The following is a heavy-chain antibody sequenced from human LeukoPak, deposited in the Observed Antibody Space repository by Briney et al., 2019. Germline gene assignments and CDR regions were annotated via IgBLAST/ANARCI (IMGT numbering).Heavy chain of an antibody. CDR3: VREGEDDILTGNGMDV. J-gene: IGHJ6*04. D-gene: IGHD3-9*01. V-gene: IGHV4-31*03. Sequence: SQTLSLTCTVSGGSISSGGYYWSWIRQHPGKGLEWIGYIYYSGSTYYNPSPKSRVTVSVDTSKNQFSLKLSSVTAADTAVYYCVREGEDDILTGNGMDVWGKGTTVTVSS. CDR2: IYYSGST. CDR1: GGSISSGGYY.